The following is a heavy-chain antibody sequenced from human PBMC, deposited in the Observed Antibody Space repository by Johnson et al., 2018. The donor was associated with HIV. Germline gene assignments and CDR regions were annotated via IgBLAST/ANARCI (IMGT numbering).Heavy chain of an antibody. D-gene: IGHD2-15*01. CDR2: ISYDGSNK. CDR1: GFTFSSYA. CDR3: AKIARRCSGGSCYTTSDAFDI. J-gene: IGHJ3*02. Sequence: QVQLVESGGGVVQPGRSLRLSCAASGFTFSSYAMHWVRQAPGKGLEWVAVISYDGSNKYYADSVKGRFTISRDNSKSTLYLQMTSLRADDTAVYYCAKIARRCSGGSCYTTSDAFDIWGQGTMVTVSS. V-gene: IGHV3-30-3*02.